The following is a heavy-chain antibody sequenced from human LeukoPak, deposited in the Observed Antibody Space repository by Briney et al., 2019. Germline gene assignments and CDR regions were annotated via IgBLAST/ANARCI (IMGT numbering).Heavy chain of an antibody. D-gene: IGHD6-25*01. V-gene: IGHV1-69*04. CDR3: ARTGALAARGYFDY. CDR1: GGTFSSYA. CDR2: IIPILGIA. Sequence: ASVKVSCKASGGTFSSYAISWVRQAPGQGLEWMGRIIPILGIANYAQKFQGRVTITADKSTSTAYMELSSLRSEDTAVYYCARTGALAARGYFDYWGQGTLVTVSS. J-gene: IGHJ4*02.